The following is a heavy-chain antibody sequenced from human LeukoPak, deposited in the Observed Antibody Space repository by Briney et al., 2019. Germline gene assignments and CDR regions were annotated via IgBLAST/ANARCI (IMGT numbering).Heavy chain of an antibody. D-gene: IGHD2-2*01. V-gene: IGHV4-39*01. Sequence: PSETLSLTCTVSGGSISSSSYYWGWIRQPPGKGLEWIGSIYYSGSTYYNPSLKSRVTISVDTSNNQFSLKLSSVTAADTAVYYCARPRDCSSTSCYPYYDFWSGRGAFDIWGQGTMVTVSS. J-gene: IGHJ3*02. CDR3: ARPRDCSSTSCYPYYDFWSGRGAFDI. CDR2: IYYSGST. CDR1: GGSISSSSYY.